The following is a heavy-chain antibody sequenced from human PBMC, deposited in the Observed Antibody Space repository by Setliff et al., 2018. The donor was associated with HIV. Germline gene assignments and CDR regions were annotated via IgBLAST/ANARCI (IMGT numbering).Heavy chain of an antibody. Sequence: SLTCTVYGGSFGDQFWNWIRQSPGKGLEWIGEIHHGGGTKYNPSLKSRVTVSLDMSKNQFSLKLNSLTAADTGVYYCATFFVSTATTQDYWGQGTLVTVS. J-gene: IGHJ4*02. CDR1: GGSFGDQF. V-gene: IGHV4-34*01. D-gene: IGHD4-17*01. CDR2: IHHGGGT. CDR3: ATFFVSTATTQDY.